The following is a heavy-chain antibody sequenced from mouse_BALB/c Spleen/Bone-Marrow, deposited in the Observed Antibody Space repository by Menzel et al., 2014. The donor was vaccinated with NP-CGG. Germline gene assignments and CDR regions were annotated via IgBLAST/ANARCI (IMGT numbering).Heavy chain of an antibody. CDR3: AKSNGYGGWYFDV. CDR2: IYPGDGST. V-gene: IGHV1S56*01. J-gene: IGHJ1*01. D-gene: IGHD2-2*01. Sequence: QVQLQQSGPELVKPGASLKMSCKASGYTFTSYYIHWVKQRPGQGLEWIGWIYPGDGSTKYNEKFKGKTTLTADKSSSTAYMLLSSLTSEDSAIYFCAKSNGYGGWYFDVWGAGTTVTVSS. CDR1: GYTFTSYY.